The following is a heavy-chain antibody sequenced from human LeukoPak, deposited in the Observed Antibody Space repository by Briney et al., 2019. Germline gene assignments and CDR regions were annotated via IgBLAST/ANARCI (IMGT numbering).Heavy chain of an antibody. D-gene: IGHD6-19*01. V-gene: IGHV4-59*12. Sequence: SETLSLTCTVSGGSISSYYWSWIRQPPGKGLEWIGSIYYSGSTYYNPSLKSRVTISVDTSKNQFSLKLSSVTAADTAVYYCARDLGWRNWFDPWGQGTLVTVSS. CDR2: IYYSGST. CDR3: ARDLGWRNWFDP. J-gene: IGHJ5*02. CDR1: GGSISSYY.